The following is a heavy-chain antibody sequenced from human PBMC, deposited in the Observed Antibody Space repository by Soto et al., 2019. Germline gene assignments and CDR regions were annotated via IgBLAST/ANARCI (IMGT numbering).Heavy chain of an antibody. D-gene: IGHD3-10*01. J-gene: IGHJ4*02. CDR2: TYYRSNWYS. V-gene: IGHV6-1*01. CDR3: ARVSYYSCCV. CDR1: GDSVSSTITA. Sequence: HSQTRSLPFAISGDSVSSTITAWSWIRQSPSRVLEWLGRTYYRSNWYSDYAVSVKSRITINPDTSKNQFSLQLKSVTPEDTALYYCARVSYYSCCVWGRGTLITVSP.